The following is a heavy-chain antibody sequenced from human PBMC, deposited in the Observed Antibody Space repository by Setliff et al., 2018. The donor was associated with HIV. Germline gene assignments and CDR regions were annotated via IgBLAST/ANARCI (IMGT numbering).Heavy chain of an antibody. Sequence: SETLSLTCTVSAVSIGGYSWSWIRRSPGKGLEWIGSIYSTDTTNHNPSLESRVTISVDKSKNQFSLKLNSVTAADTAVYYCARHGTWNSQRFHFDYWGQGTPVTVS. D-gene: IGHD1-7*01. CDR3: ARHGTWNSQRFHFDY. J-gene: IGHJ4*02. V-gene: IGHV4-4*09. CDR2: IYSTDTT. CDR1: AVSIGGYS.